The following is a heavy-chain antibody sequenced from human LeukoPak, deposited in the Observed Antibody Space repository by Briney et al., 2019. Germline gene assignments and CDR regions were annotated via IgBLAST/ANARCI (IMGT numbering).Heavy chain of an antibody. CDR2: IYYSGST. D-gene: IGHD4-17*01. CDR1: GGSISSSSYY. Sequence: PSETLSLTCTVSGGSISSSSYYWGWIRQPPGKGLEWIGSIYYSGSTYYNPSLKSRVTISVNTSKNQFSLKLSSVTAADTAVYYCARHGDYGDYAVWFDPWGQGTLVTVSS. J-gene: IGHJ5*02. CDR3: ARHGDYGDYAVWFDP. V-gene: IGHV4-39*01.